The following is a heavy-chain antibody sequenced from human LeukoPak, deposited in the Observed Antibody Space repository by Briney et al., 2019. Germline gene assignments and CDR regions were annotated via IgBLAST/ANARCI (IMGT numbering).Heavy chain of an antibody. CDR1: GYTFTSYG. J-gene: IGHJ2*01. V-gene: IGHV1-18*01. D-gene: IGHD6-6*01. CDR3: ARVDLGYSSSNWYFDL. Sequence: ASVKVSCKASGYTFTSYGISWVRQAPGQGLEWMGWISAYNGNTNYAQKLQGRVTMTTDISTSTAYMELRSLRSDDTAVYYCARVDLGYSSSNWYFDLWGRGTLVTVSS. CDR2: ISAYNGNT.